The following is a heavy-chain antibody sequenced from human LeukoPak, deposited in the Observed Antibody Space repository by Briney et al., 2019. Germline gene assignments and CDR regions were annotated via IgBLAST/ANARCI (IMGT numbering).Heavy chain of an antibody. J-gene: IGHJ4*02. Sequence: PSETLSLTCTVSGGSISSYYWSWIRQPPGKGLEWIGYIYYSGSTYYNPSLKSRVTISVDTSKNQFSLKLSSVTAADTAVYYCARDGNAAAFDYWGQGTLVTVSS. CDR1: GGSISSYY. V-gene: IGHV4-59*12. D-gene: IGHD1-1*01. CDR2: IYYSGST. CDR3: ARDGNAAAFDY.